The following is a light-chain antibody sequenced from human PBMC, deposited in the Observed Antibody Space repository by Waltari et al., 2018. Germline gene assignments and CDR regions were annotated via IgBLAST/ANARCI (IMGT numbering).Light chain of an antibody. CDR2: EVF. V-gene: IGLV2-23*02. Sequence: QSALTQPASVSGTPGQSITISCSGTTSDVGSYALVPWYQPHPGEAPKLLICEVFKRPPDTSSRFSGAKSGSTASLTISGLQPEDEADYYCCSYAGRGTYVFGSGTKVTVL. CDR3: CSYAGRGTYV. CDR1: TSDVGSYAL. J-gene: IGLJ1*01.